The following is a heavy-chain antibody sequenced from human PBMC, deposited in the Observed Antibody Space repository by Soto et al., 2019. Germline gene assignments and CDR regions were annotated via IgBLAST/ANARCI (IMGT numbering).Heavy chain of an antibody. CDR1: GFTFSSYA. D-gene: IGHD2-2*01. V-gene: IGHV3-23*01. CDR3: AKVGYCSSTSCYRWDY. J-gene: IGHJ4*02. Sequence: PGGSLRLSCAASGFTFSSYAMSWVRQAPGKGLEWVSSISGSGGSTYYADSVKGRFTISRDNSKNTLYLQMNSLRAEDTAVYYCAKVGYCSSTSCYRWDYWGQGTLVTVSS. CDR2: ISGSGGST.